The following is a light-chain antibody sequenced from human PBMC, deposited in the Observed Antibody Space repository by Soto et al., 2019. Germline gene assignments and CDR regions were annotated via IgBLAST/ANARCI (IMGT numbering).Light chain of an antibody. V-gene: IGKV1-5*01. J-gene: IGKJ1*01. CDR3: QQCYSYWT. CDR2: DAS. Sequence: DIQMTQSPATLSASVGDRVTISCRASQTISNWFAWYQQKPGKAPTLLIYDASSLEGGIPSRFSGSGSGTELPLTLSSRQPDDAAIYCRQQCYSYWTFGQGTKVEIK. CDR1: QTISNW.